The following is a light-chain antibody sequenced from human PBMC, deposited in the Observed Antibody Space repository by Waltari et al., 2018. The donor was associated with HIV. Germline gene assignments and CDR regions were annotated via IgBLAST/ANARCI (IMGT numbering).Light chain of an antibody. CDR3: QSADSSGVDFVV. V-gene: IGLV3-25*03. J-gene: IGLJ2*01. CDR2: KDS. CDR1: ALTNQY. Sequence: DLPQPPSVSVPPGQTATITCTGDALTNQYGYWYQKKAGQAPVLLINKDSERLSGIPERFSGSSSGTSLTLTINGGRAEDEAEYYCQSADSSGVDFVVFGGGTKLTVL.